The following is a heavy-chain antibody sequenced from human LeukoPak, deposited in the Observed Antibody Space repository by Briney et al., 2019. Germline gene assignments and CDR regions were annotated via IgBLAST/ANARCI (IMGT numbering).Heavy chain of an antibody. D-gene: IGHD2-2*01. V-gene: IGHV4-59*08. CDR3: ARDSYCSSTSCYHDAFDI. CDR2: IYYSGST. Sequence: SETLSLTCTVSGGSISSYYWSWIRQPPGKGLEWIGYIYYSGSTYYNPSLKSRVTISVDTSKNQFSLKLSSVTAADTAVYYCARDSYCSSTSCYHDAFDIWGQGTMATVSS. J-gene: IGHJ3*02. CDR1: GGSISSYY.